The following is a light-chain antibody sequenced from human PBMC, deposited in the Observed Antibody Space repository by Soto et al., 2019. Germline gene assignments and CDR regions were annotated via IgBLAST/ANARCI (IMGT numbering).Light chain of an antibody. CDR1: QGIRND. CDR2: AAS. CDR3: LQHYFYPDT. J-gene: IGKJ2*01. Sequence: ALQMTQSPSSLSASVGDRVTITCRASQGIRNDLGWFQQKLGKAPKLLMYAASSPQSGVPSRFSGSGSGTEFTLTISSLQPEDVATYYCLQHYFYPDTFGQGTKLEIK. V-gene: IGKV1-6*01.